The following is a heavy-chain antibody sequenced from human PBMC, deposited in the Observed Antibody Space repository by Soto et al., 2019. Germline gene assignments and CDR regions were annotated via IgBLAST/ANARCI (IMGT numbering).Heavy chain of an antibody. J-gene: IGHJ4*02. CDR2: IWYDGSNK. D-gene: IGHD3-3*01. V-gene: IGHV3-33*01. CDR1: GFTFSSYG. CDR3: AREDRSTMFDY. Sequence: GGSLRLSCAASGFTFSSYGMHWVRKAPGKGLEWVAVIWYDGSNKYYADSVKGRFTISRDNSKNTLYLQMNSLRAEDTAVYYCAREDRSTMFDYWGQGTLVTVSS.